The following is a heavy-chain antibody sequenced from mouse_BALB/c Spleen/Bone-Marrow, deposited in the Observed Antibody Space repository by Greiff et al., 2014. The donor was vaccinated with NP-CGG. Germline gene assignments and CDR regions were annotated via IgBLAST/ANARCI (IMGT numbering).Heavy chain of an antibody. Sequence: DVQLQESGAELVRPGALVKLSCKASGFNIKDYYMHWVKQRPEQGLEWIGWIDPENGNTIYDPKFQGKASITADTSSNTAYLQLSSLTSEDTAVYYCARRNWDEYYAMDYWGQGTSVTVSS. D-gene: IGHD4-1*01. CDR3: ARRNWDEYYAMDY. V-gene: IGHV14-1*02. CDR2: IDPENGNT. CDR1: GFNIKDYY. J-gene: IGHJ4*01.